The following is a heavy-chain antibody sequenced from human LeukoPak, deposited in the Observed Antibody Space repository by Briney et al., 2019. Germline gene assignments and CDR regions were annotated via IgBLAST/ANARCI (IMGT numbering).Heavy chain of an antibody. J-gene: IGHJ4*02. CDR2: IRGKTDGGTT. Sequence: GGSLRLSCAASGFTFSSYAMSWVRQAPGKGLEWVGRIRGKTDGGTTDYAAPVKGRFTISRDDSKNTLYLQMNSLRTEDTAVYYCTTEMDTAIYYWGQGTLVTVSS. D-gene: IGHD5-18*01. V-gene: IGHV3-15*01. CDR3: TTEMDTAIYY. CDR1: GFTFSSYA.